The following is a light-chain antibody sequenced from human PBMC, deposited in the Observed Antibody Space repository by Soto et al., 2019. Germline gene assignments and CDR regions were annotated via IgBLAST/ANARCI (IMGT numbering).Light chain of an antibody. V-gene: IGLV2-14*01. J-gene: IGLJ1*01. CDR3: SSYTSSSTLYV. Sequence: LTQPASVSGSPGQSITISCTGPSSDVGGYNYVSWYQQHPGKAPKLMIYDVSNRPSGVSNRFSGSKSGNTASLTISGLQAEDEADYYCSSYTSSSTLYVFGTGTKVTVL. CDR2: DVS. CDR1: SSDVGGYNY.